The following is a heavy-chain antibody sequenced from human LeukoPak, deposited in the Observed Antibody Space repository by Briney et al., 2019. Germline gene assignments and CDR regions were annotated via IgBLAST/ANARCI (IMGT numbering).Heavy chain of an antibody. Sequence: SETLSLTCTVSGXSISTYFWTWIRQFPGKGLEWIAYIYYTGTTSYNPSLKSRVTISVDTSKNQFSLSLSSVTAADTAVYYCARYHQPSGPNWLDRWGQGTLVTVSS. CDR1: GXSISTYF. V-gene: IGHV4-59*01. CDR3: ARYHQPSGPNWLDR. CDR2: IYYTGTT. D-gene: IGHD2-15*01. J-gene: IGHJ5*02.